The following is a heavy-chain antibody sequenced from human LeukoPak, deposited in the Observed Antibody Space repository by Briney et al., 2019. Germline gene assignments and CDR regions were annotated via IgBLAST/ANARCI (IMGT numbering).Heavy chain of an antibody. CDR2: INHSGST. D-gene: IGHD4-11*01. V-gene: IGHV4-34*01. J-gene: IGHJ6*02. Sequence: SGTLSLTCAVYGGSFSGYYWSWIRQPPGKGLEWIGEINHSGSTNYNPSLKSRVTISVDTSKNQFSLKLSSVTAADTAVYYCARVGSWDSNYVHYYYGMDVWGQGTTVTVSS. CDR3: ARVGSWDSNYVHYYYGMDV. CDR1: GGSFSGYY.